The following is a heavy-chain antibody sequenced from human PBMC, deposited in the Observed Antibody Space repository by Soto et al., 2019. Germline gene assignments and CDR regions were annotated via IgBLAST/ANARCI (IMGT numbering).Heavy chain of an antibody. CDR3: ARARAGFLEAFDY. Sequence: GGSLRLSCAASGFMFGICGMHWVRQSPGKGLEWVAVIWDDGNTKYYGESVEGRFSISRDNSRKTLYLQMNGLRVEDTAVYFCARARAGFLEAFDYWGQGTLVTVSS. CDR1: GFMFGICG. V-gene: IGHV3-33*01. D-gene: IGHD3-3*01. J-gene: IGHJ4*02. CDR2: IWDDGNTK.